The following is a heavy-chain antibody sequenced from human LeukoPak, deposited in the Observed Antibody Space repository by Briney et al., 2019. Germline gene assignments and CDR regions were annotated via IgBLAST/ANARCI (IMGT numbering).Heavy chain of an antibody. D-gene: IGHD5-24*01. CDR3: ARVLNGYNIRDYFDY. CDR2: INPSGGST. Sequence: ASVKVSCKASGYTFTSYYIHWVRQTPGQGLEWMGLINPSGGSTNYAQKFQGRVTMTRDTSTSTVYMELSSLRSDDTAVYYCARVLNGYNIRDYFDYWGQGTLVTVSS. CDR1: GYTFTSYY. J-gene: IGHJ4*02. V-gene: IGHV1-46*01.